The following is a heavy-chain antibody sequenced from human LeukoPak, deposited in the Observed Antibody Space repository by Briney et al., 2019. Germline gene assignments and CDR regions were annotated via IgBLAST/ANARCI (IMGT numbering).Heavy chain of an antibody. CDR3: ARAIPPLRDMDV. J-gene: IGHJ6*02. V-gene: IGHV3-30-3*01. CDR2: ISYDGSNK. Sequence: GGSLRLSCAAPGFTFSSYAMHWVRQAPGKGLEWVAVISYDGSNKYYADSVKGRFTISRDNSKNTLYLQMNSLRAEDTAVYYCARAIPPLRDMDVWGQGTTVTVSS. CDR1: GFTFSSYA.